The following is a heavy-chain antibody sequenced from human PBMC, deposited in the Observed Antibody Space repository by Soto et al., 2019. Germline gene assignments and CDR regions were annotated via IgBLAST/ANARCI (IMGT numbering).Heavy chain of an antibody. CDR2: IIPIFGTA. D-gene: IGHD3-10*01. Sequence: GASVKVSCKASGGTFSSYAISWVRQAPGQGLEWMGGIIPIFGTANYAQKFQGRVTITADESTSTAYMELSSLRSEDTAVYYCARDPHYYGSGSRLPVYYYGMDVWGQGTTVTVS. J-gene: IGHJ6*02. CDR3: ARDPHYYGSGSRLPVYYYGMDV. CDR1: GGTFSSYA. V-gene: IGHV1-69*13.